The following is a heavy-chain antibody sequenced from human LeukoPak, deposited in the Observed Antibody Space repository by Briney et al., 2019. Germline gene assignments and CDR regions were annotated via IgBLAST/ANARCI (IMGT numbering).Heavy chain of an antibody. CDR2: INASGRT. D-gene: IGHD4-17*01. CDR3: AREYGDFDY. Sequence: SETLSLTCTVSGDSINNYYWSWIRQPAGKGLEWIGRINASGRTNYNSDLKSRVTMSVDTTKNQFSLRVKSVTAADTAVYYCAREYGDFDYWGQGTLVTVST. CDR1: GDSINNYY. J-gene: IGHJ4*02. V-gene: IGHV4-4*07.